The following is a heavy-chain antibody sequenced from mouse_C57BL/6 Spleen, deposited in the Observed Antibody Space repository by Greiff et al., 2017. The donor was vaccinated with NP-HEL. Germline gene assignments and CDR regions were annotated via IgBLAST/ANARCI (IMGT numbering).Heavy chain of an antibody. J-gene: IGHJ2*01. CDR1: GYAFCSSW. CDR2: IYPGDGDT. CDR3: AREVALDY. Sequence: QVQLQQSGPELVKPGASVKISCKASGYAFCSSWMNWVKQRPGKGLEWIGRIYPGDGDTNYNGKFKGKATLTADKSSSTAYMQLSSLTSEDSAVYFCAREVALDYWGQGTTLTVSS. D-gene: IGHD1-1*02. V-gene: IGHV1-82*01.